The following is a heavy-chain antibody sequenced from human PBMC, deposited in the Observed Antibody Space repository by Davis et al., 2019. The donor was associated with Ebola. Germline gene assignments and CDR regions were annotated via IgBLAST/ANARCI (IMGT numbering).Heavy chain of an antibody. Sequence: GESLKISCAASGFTFSTYWMNWVRQAPGKGPEWVANINQDGSEKYYVDSVKGRFTISRDNAKNSLYLQMNSLRAEDTAVYYCAREIEYYEILTGYFPYWGQGTLVTVSS. CDR3: AREIEYYEILTGYFPY. CDR1: GFTFSTYW. CDR2: INQDGSEK. D-gene: IGHD3-9*01. V-gene: IGHV3-7*03. J-gene: IGHJ4*02.